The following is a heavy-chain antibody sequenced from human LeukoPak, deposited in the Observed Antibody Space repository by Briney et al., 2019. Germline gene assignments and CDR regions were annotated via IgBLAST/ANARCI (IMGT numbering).Heavy chain of an antibody. V-gene: IGHV4-34*01. D-gene: IGHD6-6*01. CDR3: ARTAARGRSRQLVGGYFDY. Sequence: PSETLSLTCAVYGGSFSGYYWSWIRQPPGKGLEWIGEINHSGSTNYNPSLKSRVTISVDTSKNQFSLKLSSVTAADTAVYYCARTAARGRSRQLVGGYFDYWGQGTLVTVSS. J-gene: IGHJ4*02. CDR1: GGSFSGYY. CDR2: INHSGST.